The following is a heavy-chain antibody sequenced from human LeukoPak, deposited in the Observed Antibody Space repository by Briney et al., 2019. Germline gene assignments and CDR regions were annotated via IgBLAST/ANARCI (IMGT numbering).Heavy chain of an antibody. V-gene: IGHV1-18*04. J-gene: IGHJ4*02. CDR1: GYSFTNFY. CDR2: ISPDNGNT. D-gene: IGHD3-22*01. Sequence: GASVKVSCKASGYSFTNFYMHWVRQAPGQGLKWMGWISPDNGNTNYGHVGQGRITMTTDTSTNTAFLELRNLRSDDTAVYFCARQSDDYYDSSGYFDYWGQGTLVTVSS. CDR3: ARQSDDYYDSSGYFDY.